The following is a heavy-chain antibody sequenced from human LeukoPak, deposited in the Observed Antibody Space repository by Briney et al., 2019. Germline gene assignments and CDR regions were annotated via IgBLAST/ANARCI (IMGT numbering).Heavy chain of an antibody. Sequence: GGSLRLSCTASGFTFGGYAMSWVRQAPGKGLEWVSSISGGREDSYYADSVKGRFTIARDNSKTRVYMQMNSLRADDTAVYYCARDGARITMIVVGAFDIWGQATMVTVSS. D-gene: IGHD3-22*01. CDR3: ARDGARITMIVVGAFDI. V-gene: IGHV3-23*01. CDR2: ISGGREDS. CDR1: GFTFGGYA. J-gene: IGHJ3*02.